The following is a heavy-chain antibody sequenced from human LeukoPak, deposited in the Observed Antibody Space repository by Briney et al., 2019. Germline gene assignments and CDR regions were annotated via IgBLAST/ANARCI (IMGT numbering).Heavy chain of an antibody. CDR1: GFTFSNYA. Sequence: GGSLRLSCAASGFTFSNYAMSWVRQAPGKGLEWVSVISGSGGSTYYADSVKGRFTISRDSSKNTLYLQMNGLRVEDTAIYYCAKAGGLRSHPLDPWGQGTLVTVSS. D-gene: IGHD3-3*01. CDR3: AKAGGLRSHPLDP. CDR2: ISGSGGST. J-gene: IGHJ5*02. V-gene: IGHV3-23*01.